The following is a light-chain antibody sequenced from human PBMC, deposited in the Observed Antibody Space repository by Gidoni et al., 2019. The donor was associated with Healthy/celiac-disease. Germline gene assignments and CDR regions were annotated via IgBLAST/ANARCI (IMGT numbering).Light chain of an antibody. Sequence: DIQMTQSPSTLSASVGDRVTITCRASQSISSWLAWYQQKPGKAPKLLIYKASSLERGVPSRFSGSESGTEFTLTISSLQPDDFATYYCQQYNSYGTFGQXTKVEIK. CDR1: QSISSW. CDR2: KAS. V-gene: IGKV1-5*03. J-gene: IGKJ1*01. CDR3: QQYNSYGT.